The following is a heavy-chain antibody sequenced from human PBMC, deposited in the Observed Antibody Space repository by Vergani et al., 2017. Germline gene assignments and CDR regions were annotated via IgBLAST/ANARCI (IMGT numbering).Heavy chain of an antibody. Sequence: EVQLLESGGGLVQPGGSRRLSCAVAGFTFDTYTMAYVRQAPGKGLEWVATISSGGGDIFYADSVKGRFTISRDNSKNTLFLQMNSLKDEDTAVYYCTTAWGLYYLHGEDFQYWGRGTLVSVSS. V-gene: IGHV3-23*01. D-gene: IGHD3-10*01. CDR1: GFTFDTYT. CDR3: TTAWGLYYLHGEDFQY. J-gene: IGHJ1*01. CDR2: ISSGGGDI.